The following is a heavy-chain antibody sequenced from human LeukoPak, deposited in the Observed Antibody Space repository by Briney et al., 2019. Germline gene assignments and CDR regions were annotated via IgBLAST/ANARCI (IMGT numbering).Heavy chain of an antibody. J-gene: IGHJ3*01. D-gene: IGHD1-26*01. CDR1: GFFFSNYG. CDR2: ISYDSRNF. CDR3: AKDWQWERLTGAFNV. V-gene: IGHV3-30*18. Sequence: GGSLRLSCTASGFFFSNYGMHWVRQAPGKGLEWVAAISYDSRNFYYADVVKGRFTVSRDNSKNTLNLQMNNLRPEDTAVYYCAKDWQWERLTGAFNVWGQGTMVTVS.